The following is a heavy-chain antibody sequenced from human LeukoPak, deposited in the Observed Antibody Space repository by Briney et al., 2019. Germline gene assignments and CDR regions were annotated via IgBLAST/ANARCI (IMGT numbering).Heavy chain of an antibody. V-gene: IGHV1-18*01. J-gene: IGHJ4*02. CDR3: ARDNPRWLMPTRVDY. CDR2: ISDYNGNT. CDR1: GYTFTSYG. Sequence: ASVKVSCKASGYTFTSYGFSWVRQAPAQGLEWMGWISDYNGNTNYAQKLQGRVTMTTDTSTSTAYMELRSLRSDDTAVYYCARDNPRWLMPTRVDYWGQGTLVTVSS. D-gene: IGHD4-23*01.